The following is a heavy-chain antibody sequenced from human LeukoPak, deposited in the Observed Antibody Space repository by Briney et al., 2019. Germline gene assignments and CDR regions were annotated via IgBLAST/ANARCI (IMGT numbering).Heavy chain of an antibody. CDR2: INPNSGGT. Sequence: ASVKVSCKASRYTFTGYYMHWVRQAPGQGLEWMGRINPNSGGTNYAQKFQGRVTMTRDTSISTAYMELSRLRSDDTAVYYCAREKGNGITIFGVVTTLHGRSLGYWGQGTLVTVSS. V-gene: IGHV1-2*06. J-gene: IGHJ4*02. CDR3: AREKGNGITIFGVVTTLHGRSLGY. CDR1: RYTFTGYY. D-gene: IGHD3-3*01.